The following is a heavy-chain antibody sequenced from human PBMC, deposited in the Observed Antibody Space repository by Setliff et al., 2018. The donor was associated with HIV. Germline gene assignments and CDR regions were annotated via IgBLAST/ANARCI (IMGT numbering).Heavy chain of an antibody. D-gene: IGHD2-2*01. J-gene: IGHJ3*02. V-gene: IGHV1-18*01. CDR1: GYTFSTYG. CDR2: ISAYNGNT. Sequence: ASVKVSCKASGYTFSTYGISWVRQAPGQGLEWMGWISAYNGNTNYAQKLQGRVTVTTDTSTSTAYMELRSLRSDDTAVYYCARDRGVYCISSSCCSPVDAFDIWGQGTMVTVSS. CDR3: ARDRGVYCISSSCCSPVDAFDI.